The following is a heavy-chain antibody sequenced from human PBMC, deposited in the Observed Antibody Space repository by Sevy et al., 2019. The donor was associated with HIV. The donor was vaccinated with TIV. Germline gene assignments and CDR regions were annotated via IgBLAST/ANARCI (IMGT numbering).Heavy chain of an antibody. V-gene: IGHV3-48*02. CDR1: GFTFSHHN. J-gene: IGHJ4*02. Sequence: GGSLRLSCAASGFTFSHHNMNWVRQAPGKGLEWISYISKSGSTTYFADSVRGRVTTSRDNAKNSLFLEMHSLTDEDTAVYYCAREENRELGTIPLDSWGRGIQVTVSS. CDR2: ISKSGSTT. D-gene: IGHD7-27*01. CDR3: AREENRELGTIPLDS.